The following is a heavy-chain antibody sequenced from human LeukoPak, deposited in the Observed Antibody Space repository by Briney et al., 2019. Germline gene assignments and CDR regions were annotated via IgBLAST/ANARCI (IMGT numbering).Heavy chain of an antibody. CDR1: GGSFSGYY. CDR2: INHSGST. J-gene: IGHJ4*02. D-gene: IGHD5-18*01. Sequence: PSETLSLTCAVYGGSFSGYYWSWIRQPPGKGLEWIGEINHSGSTNYNPSLKSRVTISVDTSKNQFSLKLSSVTAADTAVYYCARGGGYSYGWYYWGQGTLVTVSS. CDR3: ARGGGYSYGWYY. V-gene: IGHV4-34*01.